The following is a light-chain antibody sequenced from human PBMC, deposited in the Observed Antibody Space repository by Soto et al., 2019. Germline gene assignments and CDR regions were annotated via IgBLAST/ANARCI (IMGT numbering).Light chain of an antibody. CDR1: GFDVGGYDS. CDR2: ADP. J-gene: IGLJ3*02. Sequence: QSALTQPASVSGSPGQSITISCTGTGFDVGGYDSVSWYQQHPGKGPKLIISADPTRPSGISSRFSGSKSGYTASLTISGLQAEDEAHYYCSSYTSNPTRVFGGGTQLTVL. V-gene: IGLV2-14*03. CDR3: SSYTSNPTRV.